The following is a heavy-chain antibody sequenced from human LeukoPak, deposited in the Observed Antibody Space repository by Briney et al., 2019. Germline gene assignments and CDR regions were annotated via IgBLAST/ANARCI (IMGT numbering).Heavy chain of an antibody. J-gene: IGHJ4*02. Sequence: GGSLRLSCAASGFTFSDYAMHWVRQAPGKGLEFVSVIGPIGVYTYNANSVKGRFTISRDNSKSTVSLQMGSLRDEDMAVYYCARSPPGRTNWNYYDYWGRGTLVTVSS. CDR1: GFTFSDYA. CDR3: ARSPPGRTNWNYYDY. D-gene: IGHD1-1*01. CDR2: IGPIGVYT. V-gene: IGHV3-64*01.